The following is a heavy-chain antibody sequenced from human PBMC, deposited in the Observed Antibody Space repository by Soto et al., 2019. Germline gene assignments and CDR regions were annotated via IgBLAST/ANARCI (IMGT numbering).Heavy chain of an antibody. D-gene: IGHD1-1*01. CDR2: ISANGFST. CDR1: GINFGSRA. CDR3: AVEGQYNWFLDF. V-gene: IGHV3-23*01. Sequence: EVLLLQSGGGLVEPGDFLRLSCAVSGINFGSRAMSWVRQTPGKGLEWRSSISANGFSTYYRESVQGHFIISRSNAKNTLYLQINDLGGDDTGVYYCAVEGQYNWFLDFWGQGTPVTVSS. J-gene: IGHJ4*02.